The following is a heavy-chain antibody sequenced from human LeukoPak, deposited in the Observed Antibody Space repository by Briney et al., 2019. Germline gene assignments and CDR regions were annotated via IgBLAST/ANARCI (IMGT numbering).Heavy chain of an antibody. CDR3: ARDNSALDY. CDR2: IYYSGST. Sequence: SETLSLTCSVSGGSVSSGDYYWNWIRQPPGKGLEWVGYIYYSGSTNYNPSLKSRLCISVDRSKNQFSLKLKSVTAADTAVYYCARDNSALDYWGQGTLVTVSS. D-gene: IGHD2-21*01. CDR1: GGSVSSGDYY. J-gene: IGHJ4*02. V-gene: IGHV4-61*08.